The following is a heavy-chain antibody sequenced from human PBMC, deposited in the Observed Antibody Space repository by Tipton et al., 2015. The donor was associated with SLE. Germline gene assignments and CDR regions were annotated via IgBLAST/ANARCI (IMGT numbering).Heavy chain of an antibody. CDR1: GFTFSNYE. Sequence: GSLRLSCAASGFTFSNYEINWVRQAPGKGLEWVSYISSSSSYIYYADSVKGRFTISRDNAKNSLYLQMNSLRAEDTAVYYCARDSGSSGWDAEGYWGQGTLVTVSS. D-gene: IGHD6-19*01. CDR2: ISSSSSYI. V-gene: IGHV3-21*05. J-gene: IGHJ4*02. CDR3: ARDSGSSGWDAEGY.